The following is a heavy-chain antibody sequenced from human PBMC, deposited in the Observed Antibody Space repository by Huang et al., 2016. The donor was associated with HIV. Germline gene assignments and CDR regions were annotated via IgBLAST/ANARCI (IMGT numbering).Heavy chain of an antibody. Sequence: QVQLVQSGAEVKKPGSSVKVSCKASGGTFSSYAISWVRQAPGQGLEWMGGIIPIFGTANDAQKFQGRVTITAEESTSTAYMELSSLRSEDTAVYYCARARGYYDSSVSYYFDYWGQGTLVTVSS. D-gene: IGHD3-22*01. V-gene: IGHV1-69*13. CDR1: GGTFSSYA. CDR2: IIPIFGTA. CDR3: ARARGYYDSSVSYYFDY. J-gene: IGHJ4*02.